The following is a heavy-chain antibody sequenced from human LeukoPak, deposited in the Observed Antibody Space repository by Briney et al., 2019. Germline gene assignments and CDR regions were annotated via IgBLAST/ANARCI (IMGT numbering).Heavy chain of an antibody. Sequence: GESLKISCKGSGYSFTSYWIGWVRQMPGKGLEWMGIIYPGDSDTRYSPSFQGQVTISADKSISTAYPQWSSLKASDTAMYYCAILSPYDILTGYYKGAFDIWGQGTMVTVSS. CDR2: IYPGDSDT. CDR1: GYSFTSYW. V-gene: IGHV5-51*01. D-gene: IGHD3-9*01. CDR3: AILSPYDILTGYYKGAFDI. J-gene: IGHJ3*02.